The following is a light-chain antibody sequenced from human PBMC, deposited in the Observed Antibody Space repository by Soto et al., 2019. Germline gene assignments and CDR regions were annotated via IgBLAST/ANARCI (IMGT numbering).Light chain of an antibody. CDR2: GAY. V-gene: IGKV3-15*01. J-gene: IGKJ4*01. Sequence: EIVVTQSPATVSVSPGERATLSCRASQSVSTNLAFYQQKPGQAPRLLIYGAYTRATGIPARFSGSGSGTEFTLTISSLQSEDFAVYYCQQYNNWPLTFGGGTKVDIK. CDR1: QSVSTN. CDR3: QQYNNWPLT.